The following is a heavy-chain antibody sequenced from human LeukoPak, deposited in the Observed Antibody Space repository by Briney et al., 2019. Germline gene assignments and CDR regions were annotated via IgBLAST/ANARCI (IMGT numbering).Heavy chain of an antibody. V-gene: IGHV3-11*01. CDR3: ARDPGSGWYVLGWFDP. CDR1: GFTFSDYY. Sequence: GGSLRLSCAASGFTFSDYYMSWIRQAPGKGLGWVSYISSSGSTIYYADSVKGRFTISRDNAKNSLYLQMNSLRAEDTAVYYCARDPGSGWYVLGWFDPWGQGTLVTVSS. J-gene: IGHJ5*02. D-gene: IGHD6-19*01. CDR2: ISSSGSTI.